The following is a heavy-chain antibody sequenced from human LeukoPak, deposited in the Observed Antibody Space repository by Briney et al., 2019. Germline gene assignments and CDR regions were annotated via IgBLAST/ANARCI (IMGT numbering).Heavy chain of an antibody. J-gene: IGHJ4*02. V-gene: IGHV1-2*06. Sequence: ASVKVSCKASGYTFTGYYMLWVRQAPGQGLEWMGRINPNSGGTNYAQKFQGRVTMTRDTSISTAYMELSRLRSDDTAVYYCARDYYDSSGYYEGVYWGQGTLVTVSS. CDR3: ARDYYDSSGYYEGVY. D-gene: IGHD3-22*01. CDR1: GYTFTGYY. CDR2: INPNSGGT.